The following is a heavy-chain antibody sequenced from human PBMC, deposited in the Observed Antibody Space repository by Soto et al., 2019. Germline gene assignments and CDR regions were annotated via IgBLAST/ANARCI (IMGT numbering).Heavy chain of an antibody. D-gene: IGHD3-22*01. CDR3: VKGEYYYDSSGYYPFDY. Sequence: EVQLVESGGDLVQPGGSLRLSCSASGFTFSIYAMHWVRQAPGKGLEYVSSISTDGGNTHYADSVKGRFTISRDNSKNTVYLQMSXXRAEDTAVYYCVKGEYYYDSSGYYPFDYWGQGTLVTVSS. J-gene: IGHJ4*02. CDR2: ISTDGGNT. V-gene: IGHV3-64D*06. CDR1: GFTFSIYA.